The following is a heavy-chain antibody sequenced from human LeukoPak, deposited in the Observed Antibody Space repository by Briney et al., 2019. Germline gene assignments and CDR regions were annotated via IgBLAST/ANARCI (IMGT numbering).Heavy chain of an antibody. D-gene: IGHD3-22*01. CDR2: IYHSGST. Sequence: SQTLSLTCTVSGGSISSGGYYWSWIRQPPGKGLEWIGYIYHSGSTYYNPSLKSRVTISVDRSKNQFSLKLSSVTAADTAVYYCARTNYYDSSGYGGWGQGTLVTVSS. V-gene: IGHV4-30-2*01. J-gene: IGHJ4*02. CDR3: ARTNYYDSSGYGG. CDR1: GGSISSGGYY.